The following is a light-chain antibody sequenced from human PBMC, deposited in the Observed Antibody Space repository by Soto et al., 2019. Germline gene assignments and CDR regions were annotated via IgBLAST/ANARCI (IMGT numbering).Light chain of an antibody. CDR2: AAS. J-gene: IGKJ3*01. Sequence: DIQLTQSPSFLSASVGDRVTITCRASQDISRYLAWYQQKAGKAPKLLIYAASTLQKGVPSRFSGSESGTEFTLTISSLQPDDFATYYCQQLNTYPLFTFGPGTEVDI. V-gene: IGKV1-9*01. CDR3: QQLNTYPLFT. CDR1: QDISRY.